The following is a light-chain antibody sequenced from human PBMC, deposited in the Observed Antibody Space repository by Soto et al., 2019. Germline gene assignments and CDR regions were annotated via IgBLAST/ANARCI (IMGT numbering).Light chain of an antibody. J-gene: IGKJ1*01. CDR2: DAS. CDR1: QSISSG. V-gene: IGKV1-5*01. Sequence: DIQMTQSPATLSASVGDRVTITCRASQSISSGLAWYQQKPGKVPKLLIDDASSLESGVPSRFSGSGSGTEFTLTISSLQPDDFATYYCQQYNTYPWTSGQGTRVEIK. CDR3: QQYNTYPWT.